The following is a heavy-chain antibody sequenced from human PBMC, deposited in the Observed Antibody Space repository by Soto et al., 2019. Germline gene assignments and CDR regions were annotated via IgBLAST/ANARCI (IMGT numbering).Heavy chain of an antibody. CDR1: GGTFSSYA. J-gene: IGHJ1*01. CDR3: ARYISAAGEYFQH. Sequence: AASVKVSCKASGGTFSSYAISWVRQAPGQGLEWMGGIIPIFGTANYAQKFQGRVTITADESTSTAYMELSSLRSEDTAVYYCARYISAAGEYFQHWGQGTLVTVSS. V-gene: IGHV1-69*13. CDR2: IIPIFGTA. D-gene: IGHD6-13*01.